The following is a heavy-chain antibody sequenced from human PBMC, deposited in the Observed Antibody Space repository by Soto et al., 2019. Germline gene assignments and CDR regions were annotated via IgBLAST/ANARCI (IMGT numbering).Heavy chain of an antibody. Sequence: SETLSLTCTVSGASLGSPDYFWGWIRQPPGKGPEGIASVHSNDGTYYSASLKTRTTISLDTPTNNLSSKLTSVTAAAPAFYDCARLMFGATRRTDSADWGPGTLVTVSS. V-gene: IGHV4-39*02. CDR3: ARLMFGATRRTDSAD. J-gene: IGHJ4*02. D-gene: IGHD1-1*01. CDR2: VHSNDGT. CDR1: GASLGSPDYF.